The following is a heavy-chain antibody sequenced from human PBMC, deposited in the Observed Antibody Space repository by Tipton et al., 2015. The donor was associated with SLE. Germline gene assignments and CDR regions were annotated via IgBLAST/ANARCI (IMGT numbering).Heavy chain of an antibody. CDR2: INHSGST. J-gene: IGHJ5*02. D-gene: IGHD6-19*01. CDR3: ASVAGTGGWIDP. CDR1: GGSFSGYY. Sequence: LRLSCAVYGGSFSGYYWSWIRQPPGKGLEWIGEINHSGSTNYNPSLKSRVTISVDKSKNQFSLKLSSVTAADTAVYYCASVAGTGGWIDPWGQGTLVTVSS. V-gene: IGHV4-34*01.